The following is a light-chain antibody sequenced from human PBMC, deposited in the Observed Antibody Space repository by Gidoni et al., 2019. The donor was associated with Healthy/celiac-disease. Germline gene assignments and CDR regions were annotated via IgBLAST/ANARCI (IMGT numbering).Light chain of an antibody. CDR2: QDS. Sequence: SYELTQPPSVSVAPGQTASITCSGDKLGDKYACWYQQKPGQSPVLVIYQDSQRPSGIPERFSGSNSGNTDTLTISGTQAMDEADYYCQAWDSSTEVFGGGTKLTVL. CDR3: QAWDSSTEV. V-gene: IGLV3-1*01. CDR1: KLGDKY. J-gene: IGLJ3*02.